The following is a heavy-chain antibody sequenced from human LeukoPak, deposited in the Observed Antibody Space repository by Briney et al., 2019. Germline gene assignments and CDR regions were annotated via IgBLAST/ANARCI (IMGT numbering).Heavy chain of an antibody. J-gene: IGHJ5*02. V-gene: IGHV1-3*01. Sequence: ASVKVSCKASGYTFTGYYMHWVRQAPGQRLEWMGWINAGNGNTKYSQKFQGRVTITRDTSASTAYMELSSLRSEDTAVYYCARPPHPVRYSSSQTNWFDPWGQGTLVTVSS. CDR1: GYTFTGYY. CDR3: ARPPHPVRYSSSQTNWFDP. D-gene: IGHD6-13*01. CDR2: INAGNGNT.